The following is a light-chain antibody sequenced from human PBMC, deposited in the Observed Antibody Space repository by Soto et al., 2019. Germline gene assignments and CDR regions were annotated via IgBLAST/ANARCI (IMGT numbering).Light chain of an antibody. CDR3: STYTSTSLLWV. CDR2: EVS. V-gene: IGLV2-14*01. CDR1: SSALGAYNH. J-gene: IGLJ3*02. Sequence: QSVLTQPASVSGSPGQSLTISCTGTSSALGAYNHISWNQQHPGKAPKLMISEVSDRPSGVSDRISGSKTDNATSLTISGLQAEDEVDCFCSTYTSTSLLWVFGGGTQLTV.